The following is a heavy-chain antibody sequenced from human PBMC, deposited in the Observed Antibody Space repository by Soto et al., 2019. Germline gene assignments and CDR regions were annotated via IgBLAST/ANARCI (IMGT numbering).Heavy chain of an antibody. CDR1: GFTFSSYG. D-gene: IGHD6-6*01. V-gene: IGHV3-33*01. J-gene: IGHJ6*02. CDR3: AGDRGYSSSSMDV. CDR2: IWYDGSNK. Sequence: QVQLVESGGGVVQPGRSLRLSCAASGFTFSSYGMHWVRQAPGKGLEWVAVIWYDGSNKYYADSVKGRFTISRDNSKNTLYLQMNSLRAEDTAVYYCAGDRGYSSSSMDVWGQGTTVTVSS.